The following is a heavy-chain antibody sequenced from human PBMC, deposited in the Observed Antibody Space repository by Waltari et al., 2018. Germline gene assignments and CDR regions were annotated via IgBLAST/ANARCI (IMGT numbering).Heavy chain of an antibody. V-gene: IGHV4-34*01. J-gene: IGHJ6*03. CDR1: GGSFSGYY. Sequence: QVQLQQWGAGLLTPSETLSLTCAVYGGSFSGYYWSWIRQPPGKGLEWIGEINHSGSTNYNPSLKSRVTISVDTSKNQFSLKLSSVTAADTAVYYWARGRLGYYYYYMDVWGKGTTVTVSS. D-gene: IGHD6-19*01. CDR3: ARGRLGYYYYYMDV. CDR2: INHSGST.